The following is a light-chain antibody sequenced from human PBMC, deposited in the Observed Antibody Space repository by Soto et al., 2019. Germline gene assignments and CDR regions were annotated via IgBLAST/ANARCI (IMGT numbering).Light chain of an antibody. CDR2: GAS. J-gene: IGKJ2*01. Sequence: EIVLTQSPGTLSLSPGARATLSCRASQSVSSSYLAWYQQKPGQAPRLLIYGASSRATDIPDRFSGSGSGTDFTLTISRLEPEDFAVYYCQQYGSSPQTFGQGTKLEIK. CDR1: QSVSSSY. V-gene: IGKV3-20*01. CDR3: QQYGSSPQT.